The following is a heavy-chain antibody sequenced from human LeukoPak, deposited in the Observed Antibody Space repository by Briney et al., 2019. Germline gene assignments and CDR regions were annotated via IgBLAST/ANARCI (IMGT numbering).Heavy chain of an antibody. Sequence: GASVKVSCKASGGTFSSYAISWVRQAPGQGLEWMGGIIPIFGTANYAQKFQGRVTITADESTSTAYMELSSLRSEDTAVYYCAGGIAADDSSGYYYEWGQGTLVTVSS. J-gene: IGHJ4*02. CDR3: AGGIAADDSSGYYYE. V-gene: IGHV1-69*13. CDR2: IIPIFGTA. D-gene: IGHD3-22*01. CDR1: GGTFSSYA.